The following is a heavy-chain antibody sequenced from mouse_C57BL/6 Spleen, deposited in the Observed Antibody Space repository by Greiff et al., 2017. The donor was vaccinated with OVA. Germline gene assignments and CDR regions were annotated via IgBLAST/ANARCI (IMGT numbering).Heavy chain of an antibody. J-gene: IGHJ4*01. Sequence: VQLQQPGAELVRPGSSVKLSCKASGYTFTSYWMHWVKQRPIQGLEWIGNIDPSDSETHYNQKFKDKATLTVDKSSSTAYMQLSSLTSEDSAVYYCASDYGSSLYAMDYWGQGTSVTVSS. V-gene: IGHV1-52*01. D-gene: IGHD1-1*01. CDR3: ASDYGSSLYAMDY. CDR2: IDPSDSET. CDR1: GYTFTSYW.